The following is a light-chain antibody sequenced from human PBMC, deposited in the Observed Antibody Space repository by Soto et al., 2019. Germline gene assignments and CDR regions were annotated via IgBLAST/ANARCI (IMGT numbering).Light chain of an antibody. CDR1: QGIGSY. CDR3: QQANSPPLT. Sequence: DVQLTQSPSFLSASVGDRVTITCRASQGIGSYLAWYQQRPGKAPNLLIYAASTLQSAVPSRFSGTGSGTEFTLTISNLQPEDFATYYCQQANSPPLTFGGGTKVDIK. V-gene: IGKV1-9*01. CDR2: AAS. J-gene: IGKJ4*01.